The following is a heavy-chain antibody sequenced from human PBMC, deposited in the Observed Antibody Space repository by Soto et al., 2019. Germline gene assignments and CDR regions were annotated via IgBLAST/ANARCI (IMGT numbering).Heavy chain of an antibody. CDR2: ISSSSSYI. V-gene: IGHV3-21*01. Sequence: PWGSLRLSCAASGFTFSSYSMNWVRQAPGKGLEWVSSISSSSSYIYYADSVKGRFTISRDNAKNSLYLQMNSLRAEDTAVYYCARGTQPAYYYDSSGYYSGYWGQGT. D-gene: IGHD3-22*01. CDR3: ARGTQPAYYYDSSGYYSGY. CDR1: GFTFSSYS. J-gene: IGHJ4*02.